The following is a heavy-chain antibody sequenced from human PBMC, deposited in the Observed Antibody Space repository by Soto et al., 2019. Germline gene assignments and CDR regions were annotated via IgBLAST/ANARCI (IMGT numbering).Heavy chain of an antibody. Sequence: GGSLRLSCAASGFTFSSYGVHWVRQAPGKGLEWVASVSYDGSNKHYADSVKGRFTISRDNSKNTLYLQMNSLRAEYSAVYYCARDRGRLHYYYYGMDVWGQGATVTVSS. D-gene: IGHD6-25*01. CDR3: ARDRGRLHYYYYGMDV. J-gene: IGHJ6*02. CDR1: GFTFSSYG. V-gene: IGHV3-30*03. CDR2: VSYDGSNK.